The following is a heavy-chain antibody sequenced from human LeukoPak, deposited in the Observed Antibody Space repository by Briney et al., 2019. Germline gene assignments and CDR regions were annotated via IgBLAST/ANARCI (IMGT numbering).Heavy chain of an antibody. J-gene: IGHJ4*02. D-gene: IGHD3-3*01. CDR1: GGSISSGSYY. CDR3: ARETEYYDFWSGFDY. V-gene: IGHV4-61*02. Sequence: SGTLSLTCTVSGGSISSGSYYWSWIRQPAGKGLEWIGRIYTSGSTNYNPSLKSRVTISVDTSKNQFSLKLSSVTAADTAVYYCARETEYYDFWSGFDYWGQGTLVTVSS. CDR2: IYTSGST.